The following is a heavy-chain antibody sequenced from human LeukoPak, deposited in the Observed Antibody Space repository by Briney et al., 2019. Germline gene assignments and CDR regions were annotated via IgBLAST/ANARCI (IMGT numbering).Heavy chain of an antibody. CDR1: GFSLSTSGVG. CDR3: AHRPHINRGIQGGPFDY. V-gene: IGHV2-5*01. Sequence: SGPTLVNPTQTLTLTCTFSGFSLSTSGVGVGWIRQPPGKALEWLALIYWNDDKRYSPSLKSRLTITKDTSKNQVVLTMTNMDPVDTATYYCAHRPHINRGIQGGPFDYWGQGTLVTVSS. D-gene: IGHD3-10*01. CDR2: IYWNDDK. J-gene: IGHJ4*02.